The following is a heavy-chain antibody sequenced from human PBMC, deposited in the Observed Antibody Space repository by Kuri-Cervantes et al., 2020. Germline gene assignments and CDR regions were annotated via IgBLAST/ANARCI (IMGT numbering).Heavy chain of an antibody. CDR1: GGSISSSNW. Sequence: SETLSLTCAVSGGSISSSNWWSWVRQPPGKGLEWIGEIYHSGSTNYNPSLKSRVTISVDKSKNQFSLKLSSVTAADTAVYYCARGSGQRYFDLDLWGQGTLVTVSS. V-gene: IGHV4-4*02. CDR2: IYHSGST. D-gene: IGHD3-9*01. J-gene: IGHJ5*02. CDR3: ARGSGQRYFDLDL.